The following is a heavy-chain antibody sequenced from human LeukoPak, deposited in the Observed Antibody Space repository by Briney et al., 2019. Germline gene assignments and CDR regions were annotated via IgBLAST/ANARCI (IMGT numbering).Heavy chain of an antibody. CDR3: ARKLAPGGSGSYYNVGY. V-gene: IGHV5-51*01. J-gene: IGHJ4*02. D-gene: IGHD3-10*01. CDR2: IYPRDSDT. CDR1: GYMFSNYW. Sequence: GESLKISCKGSGYMFSNYWIGWVRQMPGKGLEWMGIIYPRDSDTRYSPSFQGQVTISADKSISTAYLQWSSLKASDTAMYYCARKLAPGGSGSYYNVGYWGQGTLVTVSS.